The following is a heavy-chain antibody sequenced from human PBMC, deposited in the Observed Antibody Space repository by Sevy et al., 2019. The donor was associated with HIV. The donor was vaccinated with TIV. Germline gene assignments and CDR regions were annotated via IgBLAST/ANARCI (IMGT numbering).Heavy chain of an antibody. Sequence: GGSLRLSCAASGFTFSRDYMHWVRQAPGKGLEWVAHIKGDGSTTRYVDSVKGRFTISRDNAKNTVYLQMNSLRAEDSAVYYCARETGSIDDWDQGTLVTVSS. V-gene: IGHV3-74*01. CDR2: IKGDGSTT. D-gene: IGHD3-10*01. CDR3: ARETGSIDD. J-gene: IGHJ4*02. CDR1: GFTFSRDY.